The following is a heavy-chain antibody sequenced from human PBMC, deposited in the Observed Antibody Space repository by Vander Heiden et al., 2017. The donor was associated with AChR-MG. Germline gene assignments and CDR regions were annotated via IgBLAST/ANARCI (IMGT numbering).Heavy chain of an antibody. V-gene: IGHV3-11*01. Sequence: VQLVESGGGWVKPGGSLSLPCAASGITFSSYYMGWIRQAPGKGLEWVSYISSSGSTIYYADSVKGRFTISRDNAKNSLYLQMNSLRAEDTAVYYCASERVGATTGADYWGQGTLVTVSS. CDR3: ASERVGATTGADY. CDR1: GITFSSYY. CDR2: ISSSGSTI. D-gene: IGHD1-26*01. J-gene: IGHJ4*02.